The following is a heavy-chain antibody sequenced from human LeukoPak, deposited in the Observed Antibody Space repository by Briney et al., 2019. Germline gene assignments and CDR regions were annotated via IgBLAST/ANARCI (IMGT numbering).Heavy chain of an antibody. CDR1: GFTFDDYA. V-gene: IGHV3-9*01. J-gene: IGHJ4*02. CDR2: ISWNSGSI. CDR3: AKALGGGPRKFWGFDY. D-gene: IGHD3-16*01. Sequence: GRSLRLSCAASGFTFDDYAMHWVRQAPGKGLEWASGISWNSGSIGYADSVKGRFTISRDNAKNSLYLQMNSLRAEDTALYYCAKALGGGPRKFWGFDYWGQGTLVTVSS.